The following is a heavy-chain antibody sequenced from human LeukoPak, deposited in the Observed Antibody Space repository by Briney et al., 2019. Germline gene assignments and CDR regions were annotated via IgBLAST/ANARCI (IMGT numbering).Heavy chain of an antibody. CDR2: IYYSGSA. D-gene: IGHD5-24*01. CDR1: GGSISSYY. Sequence: SETLSLTCTVSGGSISSYYRSWIRQPPGKGLEWIGYIYYSGSANYNPSLKSRVTISVDTSKNQFSLKLSSVTAADTAVYYCARLVPGLERFDYWGQGTLVTVSS. V-gene: IGHV4-59*08. J-gene: IGHJ4*02. CDR3: ARLVPGLERFDY.